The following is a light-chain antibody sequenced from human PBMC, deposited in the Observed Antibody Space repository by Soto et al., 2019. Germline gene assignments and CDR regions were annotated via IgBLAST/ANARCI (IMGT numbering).Light chain of an antibody. Sequence: DIQMTQSPSTLSASVGDRVTITCRASQTINSWLDWYQQKPGKAPKLLIYDASSLESGVPSRFSGGGSGTAFTLTISSLQPDDFATYYCQQYNSYSWTFGQGTKVDIK. CDR2: DAS. CDR3: QQYNSYSWT. CDR1: QTINSW. V-gene: IGKV1-5*03. J-gene: IGKJ1*01.